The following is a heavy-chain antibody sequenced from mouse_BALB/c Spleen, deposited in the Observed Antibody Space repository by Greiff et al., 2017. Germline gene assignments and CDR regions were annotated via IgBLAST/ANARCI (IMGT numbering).Heavy chain of an antibody. V-gene: IGHV1-9*01. J-gene: IGHJ2*01. CDR1: GYTFSSYW. CDR2: ILPGSGST. Sequence: VQLQQSGAELMKPGASVKISCKATGYTFSSYWIEWVKQRPGHGLEWIGEILPGSGSTNYNEKFKGKATFTADTSSNTAYMQLSSLTSEDSAVYYCARSGPLYYFDYWGQGTTLTVSS. D-gene: IGHD1-3*01. CDR3: ARSGPLYYFDY.